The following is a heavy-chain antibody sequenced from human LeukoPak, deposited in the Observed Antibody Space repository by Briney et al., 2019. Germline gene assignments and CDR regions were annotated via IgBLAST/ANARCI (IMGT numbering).Heavy chain of an antibody. CDR1: GYTITIYG. V-gene: IGHV1-18*01. CDR2: ISAYNGDT. D-gene: IGHD3-10*01. J-gene: IGHJ4*02. Sequence: ASVKVSCKASGYTITIYGISWVRQAPGQGLEWMGWISAYNGDTNSAQSLQGRVTMTTDTSTSTAYMELRSLRSDDTAVYYCARDGSRTSIDYWGQGTLVTVSS. CDR3: ARDGSRTSIDY.